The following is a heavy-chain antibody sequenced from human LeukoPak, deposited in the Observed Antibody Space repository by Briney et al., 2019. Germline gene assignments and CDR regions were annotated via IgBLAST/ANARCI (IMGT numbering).Heavy chain of an antibody. J-gene: IGHJ5*02. CDR2: INQDGTEK. D-gene: IGHD3-10*01. CDR1: GITFSTYW. V-gene: IGHV3-7*01. CDR3: ARDIILRDP. Sequence: GGSLRLSCAASGITFSTYWMNWVRQAPGKGLEWVANINQDGTEKYYVDSVKGRFTISRDNAKNSLFLQMNSLRAEDTAVYYCARDIILRDPWGQGTLVTVSS.